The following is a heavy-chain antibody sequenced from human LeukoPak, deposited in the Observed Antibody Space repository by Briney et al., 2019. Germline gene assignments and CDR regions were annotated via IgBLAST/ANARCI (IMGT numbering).Heavy chain of an antibody. Sequence: SETLSLTCTVSGGSISSGSYYWSWIRQPARKGLEWIGRIYTSGSTNYNPSLKSRVTISVDTSKNQFSLKLSSVTAADTAVYYCARGGTAKPWWFDPWGQGTLVTVSS. CDR2: IYTSGST. D-gene: IGHD1-1*01. CDR3: ARGGTAKPWWFDP. V-gene: IGHV4-61*02. J-gene: IGHJ5*02. CDR1: GGSISSGSYY.